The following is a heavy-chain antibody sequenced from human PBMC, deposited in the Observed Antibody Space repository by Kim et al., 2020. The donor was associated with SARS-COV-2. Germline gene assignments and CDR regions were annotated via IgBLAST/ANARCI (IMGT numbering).Heavy chain of an antibody. J-gene: IGHJ4*02. CDR3: ARGPLFSLTDY. Sequence: TYYHPALKSRVTISVDTSKNQFSLKLSSVTAADTAVYYCARGPLFSLTDYWGQGTLVTVSS. D-gene: IGHD3-3*01. CDR2: T. V-gene: IGHV4-30-2*05.